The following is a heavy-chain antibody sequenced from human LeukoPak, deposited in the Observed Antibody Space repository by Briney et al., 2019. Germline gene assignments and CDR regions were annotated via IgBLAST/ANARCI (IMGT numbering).Heavy chain of an antibody. D-gene: IGHD3-3*01. J-gene: IGHJ4*02. Sequence: GGSLRLSCAASGFTFSSYWMHWVRQAPGKGLVWVSRINSDGSSTSYADSVKGRFTISRDNSKNTLYLQMNSLRAEDTAVYYCAKEYYDFWSGYYGYWGQGTLVTVSS. CDR1: GFTFSSYW. CDR2: INSDGSST. CDR3: AKEYYDFWSGYYGY. V-gene: IGHV3-74*01.